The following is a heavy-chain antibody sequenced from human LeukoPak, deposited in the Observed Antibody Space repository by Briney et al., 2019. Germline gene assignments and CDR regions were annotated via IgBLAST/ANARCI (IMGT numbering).Heavy chain of an antibody. J-gene: IGHJ4*02. CDR3: AKDNPLDY. CDR2: IRYDGSNK. D-gene: IGHD1-14*01. V-gene: IGHV3-30*02. Sequence: PGRSLRLSCAASGFTFSSYAMHWVRQAPGKGLEWVAFIRYDGSNKFYADSVKGRFTISRDNSKNTLYLHINSLRAEDTAVYYCAKDNPLDYWGQGTLVIVSS. CDR1: GFTFSSYA.